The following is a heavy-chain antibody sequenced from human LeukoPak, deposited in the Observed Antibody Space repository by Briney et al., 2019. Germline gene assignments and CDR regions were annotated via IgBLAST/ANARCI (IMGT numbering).Heavy chain of an antibody. Sequence: ASVKVSCKASGGTFSSYAISWVRQAPGQGLEWMGRINPNSGGTNYAQKFQGRVTMTRDTSISTAYMELSRLRSDDTAVYYCARDARDSSSSYTNFDYWGQGTLVTVSS. V-gene: IGHV1-2*06. J-gene: IGHJ4*02. CDR1: GGTFSSYA. CDR3: ARDARDSSSSYTNFDY. D-gene: IGHD6-6*01. CDR2: INPNSGGT.